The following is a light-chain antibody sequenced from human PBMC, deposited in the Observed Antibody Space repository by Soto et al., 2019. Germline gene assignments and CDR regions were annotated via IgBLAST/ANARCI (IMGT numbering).Light chain of an antibody. V-gene: IGKV3-20*01. J-gene: IGKJ1*01. Sequence: ENVLTQSPDTLSLSPGERATLSCRVSQTIASDYFAWYQQKPGQAPRLLMYDATNRATGIPDRFSGSGSGTDFTLTISRLEPEDFAVYYCQQYGSLPWTFGQGTKVEIK. CDR3: QQYGSLPWT. CDR1: QTIASDY. CDR2: DAT.